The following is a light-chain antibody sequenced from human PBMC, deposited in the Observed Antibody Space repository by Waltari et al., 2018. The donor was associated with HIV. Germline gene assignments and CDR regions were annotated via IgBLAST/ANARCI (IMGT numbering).Light chain of an antibody. CDR3: QQDGSFPLT. J-gene: IGKJ3*01. CDR1: QGNGND. CDR2: AAS. V-gene: IGKV1-6*01. Sequence: AIQITQSPSSLSASVGDRVTLPYRATQGNGNDLGWYQQKSGKAPKVLIYAASSLQSGVSARFSGRRSGTDFTLTISSLQPEDSATYYCQQDGSFPLTFGPGTKVDV.